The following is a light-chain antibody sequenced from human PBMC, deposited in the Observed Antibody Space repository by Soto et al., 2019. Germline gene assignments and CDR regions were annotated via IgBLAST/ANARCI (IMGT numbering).Light chain of an antibody. CDR2: TND. Sequence: QSVLTQPPSASGAPGQRVTISCTGSSTNIGRNAVNWYRQLPGTAPRLLIYTNDLRPSGVPDRFSASRSGTSASLAISGLQSEDEATIYCATWDDILDCPVFGGGTKVTVL. V-gene: IGLV1-44*01. J-gene: IGLJ2*01. CDR1: STNIGRNA. CDR3: ATWDDILDCPV.